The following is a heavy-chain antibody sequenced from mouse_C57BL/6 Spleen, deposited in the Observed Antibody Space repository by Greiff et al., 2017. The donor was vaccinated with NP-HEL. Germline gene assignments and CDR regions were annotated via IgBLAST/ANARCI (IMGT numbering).Heavy chain of an antibody. CDR1: GYTFTSYG. D-gene: IGHD1-1*01. CDR2: IYPRSGNT. Sequence: VKLQESGAELARPGASVKLSCKASGYTFTSYGISWVKQRTGQGLEWIGEIYPRSGNTYYNEKFKGKATLTADKSSSTAYMELRSLTSEDSAVYFCARSDYGSSFSWYFDVWGTGTTVTVSS. CDR3: ARSDYGSSFSWYFDV. V-gene: IGHV1-81*01. J-gene: IGHJ1*03.